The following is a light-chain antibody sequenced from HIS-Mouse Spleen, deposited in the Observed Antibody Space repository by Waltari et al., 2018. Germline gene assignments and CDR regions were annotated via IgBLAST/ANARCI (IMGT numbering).Light chain of an antibody. J-gene: IGLJ3*02. V-gene: IGLV2-11*02. CDR1: SSDGGVLHY. CDR2: EGS. CDR3: CSYAGSSTLV. Sequence: QSALTQPRSVSASPGKPGPISCTGTSSDGGVLHYVPRHQQHPGKAPKLMIYEGSKRPSGVSNRSSGSKSGQPASLTISGLQAEDEADYYCCSYAGSSTLVFGGGTKLTVL.